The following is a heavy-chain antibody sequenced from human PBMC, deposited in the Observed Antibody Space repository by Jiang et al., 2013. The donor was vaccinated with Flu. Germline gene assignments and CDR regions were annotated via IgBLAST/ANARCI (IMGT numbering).Heavy chain of an antibody. D-gene: IGHD1-26*01. J-gene: IGHJ1*01. CDR3: AKDLRELLQYFQH. Sequence: LLESGGGLVQPGGSLRLSCAASGFTFSSYAMSWVRQAPGKGLEWVSTISGSGGSTYYADSVKGRFTISRDNSKNTLYLLLNSLRAEDTAVYYCAKDLRELLQYFQHWGQGTLVTVSS. V-gene: IGHV3-23*01. CDR1: GFTFSSYA. CDR2: ISGSGGST.